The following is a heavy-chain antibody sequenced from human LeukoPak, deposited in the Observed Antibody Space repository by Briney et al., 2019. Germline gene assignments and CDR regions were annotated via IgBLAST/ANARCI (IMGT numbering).Heavy chain of an antibody. V-gene: IGHV1-46*01. CDR3: ARDSADYGDYDY. Sequence: AAVKVSCKPSGYTFTSYFMHWVRHTPGQGLDWMGIINPSGGSTSYAQKFQGRVTMTSDTSTSTVYMELSSLRSEDTAVYYCARDSADYGDYDYWGQGTLVTVSS. CDR1: GYTFTSYF. J-gene: IGHJ4*02. CDR2: INPSGGST. D-gene: IGHD4-17*01.